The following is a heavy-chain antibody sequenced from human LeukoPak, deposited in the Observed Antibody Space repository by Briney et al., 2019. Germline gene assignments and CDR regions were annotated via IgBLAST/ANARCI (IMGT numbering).Heavy chain of an antibody. Sequence: PGGSLRLSCAASGSICSDYSMNWVRQAPGKRLEWISYIGIDSGNTKYADSVKGRFTISGDKAKNSLYLQMNSLRVEDTAVYYCARDHKYAFDNWGQGTLVTVSS. CDR2: IGIDSGNT. CDR1: GSICSDYS. CDR3: ARDHKYAFDN. V-gene: IGHV3-48*01. D-gene: IGHD2-2*01. J-gene: IGHJ4*02.